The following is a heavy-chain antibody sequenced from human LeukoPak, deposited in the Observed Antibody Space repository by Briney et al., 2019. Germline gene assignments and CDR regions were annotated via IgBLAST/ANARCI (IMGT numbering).Heavy chain of an antibody. CDR3: ARVEWFGELLSHKYYYYGMDV. J-gene: IGHJ6*02. CDR2: ISGSGNST. CDR1: GLTFSGSA. Sequence: PGGSLRLPCAASGLTFSGSAMSWVRQAPGKGLEWVSLISGSGNSTYYADSVKGRFTISRDNSKNTLYLQMNSLRAEDTAVYYCARVEWFGELLSHKYYYYGMDVWGQGTTVTVSS. V-gene: IGHV3-23*01. D-gene: IGHD3-10*01.